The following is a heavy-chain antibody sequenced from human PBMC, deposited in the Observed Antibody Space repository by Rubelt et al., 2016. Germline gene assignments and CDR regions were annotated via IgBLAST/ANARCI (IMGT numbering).Heavy chain of an antibody. CDR1: GVSMSSGSYY. Sequence: LQLQQSGPGLVRPSDTLSLNCSVSGVSMSSGSYYWAWIRQPPGKGLEWIGCIYYTGSAYYNPSPRSRLTISVDTSKNQFSRKLSSGTAADTAVYYCARDLTGGLTFPSGQGTLVTVSS. V-gene: IGHV4-39*07. J-gene: IGHJ5*02. CDR2: IYYTGSA. CDR3: ARDLTGGLTFP. D-gene: IGHD4/OR15-4a*01.